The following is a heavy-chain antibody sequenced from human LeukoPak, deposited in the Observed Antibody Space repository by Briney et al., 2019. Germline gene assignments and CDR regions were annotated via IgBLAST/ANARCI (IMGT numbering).Heavy chain of an antibody. CDR1: GDSITGYY. CDR2: IRYSGST. D-gene: IGHD1-7*01. Sequence: SETLSLTCTVAGDSITGYYWSWIRQPPGRELEYIGFIRYSGSTKYNPSLQSRVTMSVDTSKNQFSLKLTSVTAADTAVYYCARHKNSGTYPLDFWGQGTLLTVSS. V-gene: IGHV4-59*08. J-gene: IGHJ4*02. CDR3: ARHKNSGTYPLDF.